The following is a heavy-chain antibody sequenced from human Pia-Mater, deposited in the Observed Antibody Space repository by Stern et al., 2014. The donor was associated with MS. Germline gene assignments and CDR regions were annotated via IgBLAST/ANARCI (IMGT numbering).Heavy chain of an antibody. V-gene: IGHV1-69*01. J-gene: IGHJ6*02. CDR2: IIPIFGTA. CDR3: ARDGRHTDNYGLDV. CDR1: GGTFNVYG. Sequence: MQLVESGAEVKKPGSSVKVSCKASGGTFNVYGINWLRQAPGQGLEWMGGIIPIFGTANYAQKFQGRVTITADESTRTSSMQLSSLRYDDTAVYYCARDGRHTDNYGLDVWGQGTTVTVSS.